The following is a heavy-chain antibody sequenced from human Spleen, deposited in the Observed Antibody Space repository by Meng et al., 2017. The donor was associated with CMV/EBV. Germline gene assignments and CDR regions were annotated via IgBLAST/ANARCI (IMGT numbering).Heavy chain of an antibody. J-gene: IGHJ4*02. CDR3: AREAHSLDS. V-gene: IGHV3-30*01. Sequence: LSIACAASPLTFSNYAMHWVRQAPGKGLEWVATMSYDGSNKFYADSVKGRFTISRDNSQNTLYLQMNSLSAEDTAVYYCAREAHSLDSWGQGTLVTVSS. CDR2: MSYDGSNK. D-gene: IGHD2-15*01. CDR1: PLTFSNYA.